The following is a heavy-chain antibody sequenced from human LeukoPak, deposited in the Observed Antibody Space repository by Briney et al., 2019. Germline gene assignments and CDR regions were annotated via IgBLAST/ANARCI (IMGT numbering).Heavy chain of an antibody. CDR3: ARAPPAQYQLRL. J-gene: IGHJ4*02. CDR2: MYYSGTT. Sequence: PSETLSLTCTVSGGSISSYYWNWIRQPPGKGLEWIGYMYYSGTTNYNPSLKSRVTISVDKSKNQFSLKLSSVTAADTAVYYCARAPPAQYQLRLWGQGTLVTVSS. CDR1: GGSISSYY. D-gene: IGHD2-2*01. V-gene: IGHV4-59*01.